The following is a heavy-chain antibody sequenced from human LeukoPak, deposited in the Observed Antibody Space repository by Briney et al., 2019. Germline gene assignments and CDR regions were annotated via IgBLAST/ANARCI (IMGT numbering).Heavy chain of an antibody. J-gene: IGHJ4*02. CDR2: ISGSGGTT. V-gene: IGHV3-23*01. D-gene: IGHD6-13*01. CDR3: ASLESIAAAGRFDY. CDR1: GFNLNCYA. Sequence: GDPLRLSCAASGFNLNCYAMSWLRQPPGKGLEWVSAISGSGGTTYYADSVKGRFTISRDNSKNTLYLQMNSLRAEDTAVYFCASLESIAAAGRFDYWGQGTLVTVSS.